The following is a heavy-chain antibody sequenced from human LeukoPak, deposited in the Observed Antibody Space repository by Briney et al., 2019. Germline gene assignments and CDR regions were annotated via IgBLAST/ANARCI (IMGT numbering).Heavy chain of an antibody. CDR3: ARDSIAVRPGWFDP. Sequence: ASVKVSCKASGYTFTTYSISWVRQAPGQGLELMGWISAYNGNTNYEQKDQGKGTMTTDTSTSKAYLELRRLTSDDTAVYYCARDSIAVRPGWFDPWGQGTLVTVSS. CDR1: GYTFTTYS. J-gene: IGHJ5*02. D-gene: IGHD6-6*01. CDR2: ISAYNGNT. V-gene: IGHV1-18*01.